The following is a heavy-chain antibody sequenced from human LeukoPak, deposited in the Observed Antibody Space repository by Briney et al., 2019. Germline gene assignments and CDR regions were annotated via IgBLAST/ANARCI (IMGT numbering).Heavy chain of an antibody. V-gene: IGHV3-23*01. D-gene: IGHD6-13*01. CDR2: FSGSGGST. CDR1: GFTFSSYA. CDR3: AKDLGAYSSSW. J-gene: IGHJ4*02. Sequence: GGSLRLSCAASGFTFSSYAMSWVRQAPGKGLEWVSAFSGSGGSTYYADSVKGRFTISRDNSKNTLYLQMNSLRAEDTAVYYCAKDLGAYSSSWWGQGTLVTVSS.